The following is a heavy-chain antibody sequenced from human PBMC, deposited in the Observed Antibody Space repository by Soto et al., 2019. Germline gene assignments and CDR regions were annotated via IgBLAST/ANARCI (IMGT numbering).Heavy chain of an antibody. CDR2: IYYSGST. CDR3: ARDHIVVVPAAPSPGGYYYYYGMDV. Sequence: SETLSLTCTVSGGSISSGGYYWSWIRQHPGKGLEWIGYIYYSGSTYYNPSLKSRVTISVDTSKNQFSLKLSSVTAADTAVYYCARDHIVVVPAAPSPGGYYYYYGMDVWGQGTTVTVSS. CDR1: GGSISSGGYY. J-gene: IGHJ6*02. D-gene: IGHD2-2*01. V-gene: IGHV4-31*03.